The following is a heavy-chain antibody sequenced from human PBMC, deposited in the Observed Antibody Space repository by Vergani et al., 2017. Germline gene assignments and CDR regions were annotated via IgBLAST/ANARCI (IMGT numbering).Heavy chain of an antibody. J-gene: IGHJ3*02. V-gene: IGHV4-59*11. CDR1: GGSISSHY. Sequence: QVQLQESGPGLVKPSETLSLTCTVSGGSISSHYWSWIRQPPGKGLEWIGYIYYSGSTNYNPSLKSRVTISVDTSKNQFSLKLSSVTAADTAVYYCATGPPRWLQLPNAFDIWGQGTMVTVSS. CDR3: ATGPPRWLQLPNAFDI. CDR2: IYYSGST. D-gene: IGHD5-24*01.